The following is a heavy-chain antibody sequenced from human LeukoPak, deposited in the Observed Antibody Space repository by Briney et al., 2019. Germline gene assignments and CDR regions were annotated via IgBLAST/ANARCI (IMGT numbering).Heavy chain of an antibody. CDR1: GYTFTSYG. V-gene: IGHV1-18*01. J-gene: IGHJ6*02. CDR2: ISGYNGNT. Sequence: ASVKVSCKTSGYTFTSYGISWVRQAPGQGLEWMGWISGYNGNTNYAQKLQGRVTITADESTSTAYMELSSLRSEDTAVYYCARGIDPYYYYYGMDVWGQGTTVTVSS. CDR3: ARGIDPYYYYYGMDV.